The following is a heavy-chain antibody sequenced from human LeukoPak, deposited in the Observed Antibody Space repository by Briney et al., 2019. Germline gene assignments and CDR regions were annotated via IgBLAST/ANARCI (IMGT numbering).Heavy chain of an antibody. CDR3: VKGGSSSWDYFDY. V-gene: IGHV3-64D*09. CDR2: ISSNGGSA. Sequence: GGSLRLSCSASGFTFSTYAMDWVRQAPGKGLECVSTISSNGGSAYYADSVKGRFTISRDNSKNTLYLQMSSLRVEDTAVYYCVKGGSSSWDYFDYWGQGTLVTVSS. D-gene: IGHD6-13*01. CDR1: GFTFSTYA. J-gene: IGHJ4*02.